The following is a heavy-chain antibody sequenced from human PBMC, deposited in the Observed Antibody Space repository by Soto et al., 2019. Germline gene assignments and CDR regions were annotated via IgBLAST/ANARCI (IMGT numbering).Heavy chain of an antibody. CDR2: IIPIFGTA. D-gene: IGHD6-25*01. Sequence: WXSVKVSCKASAGTFSSYAISWVRQAPGQGLEWMGGIIPIFGTANYAQKFQGRVTITADESTSTAYMELSSLRSEDTAVYYCARKGQRGPRDAFDIWGQGTMVTVSS. J-gene: IGHJ3*02. CDR1: AGTFSSYA. CDR3: ARKGQRGPRDAFDI. V-gene: IGHV1-69*13.